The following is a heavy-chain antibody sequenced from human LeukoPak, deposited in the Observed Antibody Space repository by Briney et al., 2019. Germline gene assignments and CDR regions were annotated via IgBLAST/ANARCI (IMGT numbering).Heavy chain of an antibody. V-gene: IGHV3-21*06. CDR2: ITTSGTYI. CDR1: GFTFTRFN. CDR3: ARPFYYDTNGGEGMDV. J-gene: IGHJ6*02. D-gene: IGHD2-8*01. Sequence: GGSLGLSCAASGFTFTRFNMNWVRQAPGKGLELVSSITTSGTYIYYADSVQGRFTISRDNAKNSLYLQMNSLRAEDTAVYYCARPFYYDTNGGEGMDVWGQGTTVTVSS.